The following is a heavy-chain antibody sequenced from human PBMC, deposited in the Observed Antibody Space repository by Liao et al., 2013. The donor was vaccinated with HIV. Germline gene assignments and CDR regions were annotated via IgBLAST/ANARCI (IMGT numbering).Heavy chain of an antibody. J-gene: IGHJ4*02. Sequence: QLQLQESGPGLVKPSETLSLICTVSGGSITNNYWSWVRQPPGKGLEYIGYIYYTGITNYTPSLRGRISISVDTSRDQFSLRLTSVTAADTALYFCARGGSGYSFDNWGQGILVTVSS. V-gene: IGHV4-59*01. CDR1: GGSITNNY. CDR3: ARGGSGYSFDN. CDR2: IYYTGIT. D-gene: IGHD3-22*01.